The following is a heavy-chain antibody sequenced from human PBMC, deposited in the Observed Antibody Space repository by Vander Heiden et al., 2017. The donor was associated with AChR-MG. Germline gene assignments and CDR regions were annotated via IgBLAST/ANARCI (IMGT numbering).Heavy chain of an antibody. Sequence: EVQLVESGGGLLQPGGSLRLSCAASGFTSSRYRMNWVRQAPGKGLEWVSYISSSSSTIYYADSVKGRFTISRDNAKNSLYLQMNSLRDEDTAVYYCARAVGLSHWGYEADAFDIWGQGTMVTVSS. D-gene: IGHD7-27*01. J-gene: IGHJ3*02. V-gene: IGHV3-48*02. CDR1: GFTSSRYR. CDR3: ARAVGLSHWGYEADAFDI. CDR2: ISSSSSTI.